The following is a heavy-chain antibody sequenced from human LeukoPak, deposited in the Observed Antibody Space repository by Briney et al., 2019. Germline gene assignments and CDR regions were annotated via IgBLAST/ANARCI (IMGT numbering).Heavy chain of an antibody. J-gene: IGHJ4*02. D-gene: IGHD2-8*02. V-gene: IGHV4-38-2*02. CDR1: GYSISSGYY. CDR2: IYHSGST. Sequence: SETLSLTCTVSGYSISSGYYWGWIRQPPGKGLEWIGSIYHSGSTYYNPSLKSRVTISVDTSKNQFSLKLSSVTAADTAVYYCARLRPIVLTGHFDCWGQGSLVTVSS. CDR3: ARLRPIVLTGHFDC.